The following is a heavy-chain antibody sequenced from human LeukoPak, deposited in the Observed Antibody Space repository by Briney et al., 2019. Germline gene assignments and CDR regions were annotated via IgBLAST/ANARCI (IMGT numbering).Heavy chain of an antibody. CDR2: IRYDGSNK. J-gene: IGHJ4*02. V-gene: IGHV3-30*02. D-gene: IGHD2-2*01. CDR1: GFTFSSYG. Sequence: GGSLRLSCAASGFTFSSYGMHWVRQAPGKGLEWVAFIRYDGSNKYYADSVKGRFTISRDNSLYLQMNSLRAEDTAVYYCAKDHCSSTSCYYFDYWGQGTLVTVSS. CDR3: AKDHCSSTSCYYFDY.